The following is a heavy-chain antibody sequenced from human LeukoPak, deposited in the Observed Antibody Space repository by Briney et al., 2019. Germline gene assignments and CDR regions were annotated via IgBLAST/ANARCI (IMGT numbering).Heavy chain of an antibody. CDR2: INHSGST. V-gene: IGHV4-39*07. J-gene: IGHJ4*02. D-gene: IGHD2-15*01. CDR3: ARMCSGGSCTADF. CDR1: GVSISSSNSY. Sequence: PSETLSLTCTVSGVSISSSNSYWGWIRQPPGKGLEWIGEINHSGSTNYNPSLKSRVTISVDTSKNQFSLKLTSVTAADTAVYYCARMCSGGSCTADFWGQGTLVTVSS.